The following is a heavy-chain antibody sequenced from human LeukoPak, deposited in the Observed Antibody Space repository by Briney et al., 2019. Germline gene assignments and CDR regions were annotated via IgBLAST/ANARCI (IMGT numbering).Heavy chain of an antibody. D-gene: IGHD5-18*01. CDR1: GGSISSGDYY. V-gene: IGHV4-30-4*01. CDR2: IYYSGST. J-gene: IGHJ4*02. CDR3: ARRGYSYGYSFDY. Sequence: SETLSLTCTVSGGSISSGDYYWSWIRQPPGKGLEWIGYIYYSGSTYYNPSLKSRVTISVDASKNQFSLKLSSVTAADTAVYYCARRGYSYGYSFDYWGQGTLVTVSS.